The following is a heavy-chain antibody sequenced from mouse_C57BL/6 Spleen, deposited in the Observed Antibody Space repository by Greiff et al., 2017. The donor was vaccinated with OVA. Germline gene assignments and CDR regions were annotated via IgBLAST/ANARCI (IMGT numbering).Heavy chain of an antibody. CDR1: GYSITSGYC. CDR2: ISYDGSN. Sequence: EVKLMESGPGLVKPSQSLSLTCSVTGYSITSGYCWNWIRQFPGNKLEWMGYISYDGSNNYNPSLKNRISITRDTSKNQFFLKLNSVTTEDTATYYCARDPYSNWFDYWGQGTLVTVSA. CDR3: ARDPYSNWFDY. J-gene: IGHJ3*01. D-gene: IGHD2-5*01. V-gene: IGHV3-6*01.